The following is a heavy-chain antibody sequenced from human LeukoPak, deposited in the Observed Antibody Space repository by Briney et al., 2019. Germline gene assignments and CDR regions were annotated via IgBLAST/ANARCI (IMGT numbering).Heavy chain of an antibody. J-gene: IGHJ4*02. D-gene: IGHD3-16*02. Sequence: PSETLSLTCTVSGGSISSGGYYWGWIRQHPGKGLEWIGYIYYSGSTYYNPSLKSRVTISVDTSKNQFSLKLSSVTAADTAVYYCARGLAIRLGELSLYRAQEYYFDYWGQGTLVTVSS. CDR1: GGSISSGGYY. CDR2: IYYSGST. CDR3: ARGLAIRLGELSLYRAQEYYFDY. V-gene: IGHV4-31*03.